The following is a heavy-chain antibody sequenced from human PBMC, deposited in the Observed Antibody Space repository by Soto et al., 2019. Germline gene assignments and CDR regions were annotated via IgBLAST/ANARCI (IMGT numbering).Heavy chain of an antibody. V-gene: IGHV1-18*04. Sequence: ASVKVSCKASGYTFTSYGISWVRQAPGQGLEWMGWISAYNGNTNYAQKLQGRVTMTTDTSTSTAYMELRSLRSDDTAVYYCARGRIDIAVAAHYYFDCWGQGTLVTVYS. CDR1: GYTFTSYG. CDR2: ISAYNGNT. CDR3: ARGRIDIAVAAHYYFDC. D-gene: IGHD6-19*01. J-gene: IGHJ4*02.